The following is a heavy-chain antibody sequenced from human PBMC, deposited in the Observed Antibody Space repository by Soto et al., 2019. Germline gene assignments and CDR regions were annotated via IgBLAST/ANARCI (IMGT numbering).Heavy chain of an antibody. CDR3: SKDLDGLQGLVDSSFCFDY. D-gene: IGHD3-16*02. Sequence: PRLSCAASGFTFNSYGMHWVRQAPGKGLEWVAVISYDGSDKYYADSVKGRFTISRDNSKNTLYLQMNSLRAEDTAVYYCSKDLDGLQGLVDSSFCFDYWGQGT. V-gene: IGHV3-30*18. J-gene: IGHJ4*02. CDR2: ISYDGSDK. CDR1: GFTFNSYG.